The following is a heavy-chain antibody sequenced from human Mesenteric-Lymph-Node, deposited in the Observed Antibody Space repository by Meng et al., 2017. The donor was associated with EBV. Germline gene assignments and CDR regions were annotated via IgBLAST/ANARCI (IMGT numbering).Heavy chain of an antibody. CDR2: IYHSGST. J-gene: IGHJ1*01. Sequence: QVLLRESVLGLVKPCGTLSLTCNVFGDFITSSYWWSWVRQPPGKGLEWIGEIYHSGSTNYNPSLKSRVTTSVDKSKDQFSLTLSSVTAADTAVYYCARGSFSSKYFQTWGPGTLVTVSS. CDR1: GDFITSSYW. D-gene: IGHD1-26*01. CDR3: ARGSFSSKYFQT. V-gene: IGHV4-4*02.